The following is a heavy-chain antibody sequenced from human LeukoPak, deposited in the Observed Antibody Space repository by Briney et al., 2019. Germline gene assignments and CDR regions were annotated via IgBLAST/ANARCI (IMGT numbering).Heavy chain of an antibody. CDR1: GGSISSYY. J-gene: IGHJ3*02. CDR3: ARVRGDGYNSGALDI. Sequence: SETPSLTCTVSGGSISSYYWSWIRQSPGKGLEWIGYIYYSGSTNYSPSLNSRVTISVDTSKNQFSLELSSVTAADTALYYCARVRGDGYNSGALDIWGQGTMVTVSS. V-gene: IGHV4-59*01. D-gene: IGHD5-24*01. CDR2: IYYSGST.